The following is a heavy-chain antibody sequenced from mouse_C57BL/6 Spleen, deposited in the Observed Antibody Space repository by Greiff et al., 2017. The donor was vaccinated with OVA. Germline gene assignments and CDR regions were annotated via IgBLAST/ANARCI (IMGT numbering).Heavy chain of an antibody. CDR1: GYTFTDYE. Sequence: VQLKQSGAELVRPGASVTLSCKASGYTFTDYEMHWVKQTPVHGLEWIGAIDPETGGTAYNQKFKGKAILTADKSSSTAYMELRSLTSEDSAVYYCTRRGITTGYYYAMDYWGQGTSVTVSS. J-gene: IGHJ4*01. D-gene: IGHD1-1*01. CDR3: TRRGITTGYYYAMDY. V-gene: IGHV1-15*01. CDR2: IDPETGGT.